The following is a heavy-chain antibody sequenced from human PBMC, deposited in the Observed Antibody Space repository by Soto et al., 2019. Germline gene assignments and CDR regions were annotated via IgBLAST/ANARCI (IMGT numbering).Heavy chain of an antibody. D-gene: IGHD2-21*02. CDR1: GGSVSSGIYY. CDR3: ARGGYCGGDCYLGLDY. CDR2: IYYSGST. J-gene: IGHJ4*02. V-gene: IGHV4-61*01. Sequence: SETLSLTCTVSGGSVSSGIYYWSWIRQPPGKGLGWIGYIYYSGSTNYNPSLKSRVTISVDTSKNQFSLKLSSVTAADTAVYYCARGGYCGGDCYLGLDYWGQGTLVTVSS.